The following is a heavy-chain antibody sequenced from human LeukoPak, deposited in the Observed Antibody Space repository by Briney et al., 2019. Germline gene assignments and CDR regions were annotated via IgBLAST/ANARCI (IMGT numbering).Heavy chain of an antibody. V-gene: IGHV4-39*07. J-gene: IGHJ3*02. CDR2: INYSGST. D-gene: IGHD5-18*01. Sequence: SETLSFTCTVSGGSISSSSYYWGWIRQPPGKGLEWIGGINYSGSTYYKVSLKSRVTISVATSKNKFSRKLSSVATAVPAVYYCARDGLWIQNAFDIWGQGTMVTVSS. CDR3: ARDGLWIQNAFDI. CDR1: GGSISSSSYY.